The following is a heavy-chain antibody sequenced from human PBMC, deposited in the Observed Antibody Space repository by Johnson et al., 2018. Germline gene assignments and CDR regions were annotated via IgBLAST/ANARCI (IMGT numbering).Heavy chain of an antibody. J-gene: IGHJ3*02. CDR1: GFTFSSYG. Sequence: QVQLVESGGGVVQPGRSLRLSCAASGFTFSSYGMHWVRQAPGKGLEWVAVISYDGSNKYYADSVKGRFTISRDNAKNSLYLQLNSLRSEYTALYYCAREISRAGATTGDALVIWGQGTMVTASS. V-gene: IGHV3-30*03. D-gene: IGHD1-26*01. CDR3: AREISRAGATTGDALVI. CDR2: ISYDGSNK.